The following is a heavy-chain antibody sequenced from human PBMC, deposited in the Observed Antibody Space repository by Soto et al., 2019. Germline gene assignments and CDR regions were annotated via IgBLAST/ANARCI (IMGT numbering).Heavy chain of an antibody. Sequence: PSETLSLTCAVHGGSFSGYYWTWIRQPPGKGLAWIGEINHSGSTNYNPSLKSRVTISVDTSKNQFSLRLSSVTAADTAVYYCARGPHCSGGSCLNWFDPWGPGTLVTVSS. J-gene: IGHJ5*02. D-gene: IGHD2-15*01. V-gene: IGHV4-34*01. CDR3: ARGPHCSGGSCLNWFDP. CDR2: INHSGST. CDR1: GGSFSGYY.